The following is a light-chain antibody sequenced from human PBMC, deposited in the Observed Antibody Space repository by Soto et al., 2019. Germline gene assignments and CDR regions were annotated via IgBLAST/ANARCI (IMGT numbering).Light chain of an antibody. CDR1: SSNIGAGYD. Sequence: QAVVTQPPSVSGAPGQRVTISCTGCSSNIGAGYDVHWYQQLPGTAPKLLVSGNTNRPSGVPDRFSGSKSGTSASLAITGLQAEDEADYYCQSYDSSLSYWVFGGGTKLTVL. V-gene: IGLV1-40*01. CDR3: QSYDSSLSYWV. CDR2: GNT. J-gene: IGLJ3*02.